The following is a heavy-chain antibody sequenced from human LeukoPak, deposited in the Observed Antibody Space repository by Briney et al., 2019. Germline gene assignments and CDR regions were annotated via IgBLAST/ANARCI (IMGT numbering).Heavy chain of an antibody. CDR3: AKLPVSYSSGWSNFDY. J-gene: IGHJ4*02. Sequence: GSLRLSCAASGFTFSHYAMSWVRQAPGKGLEWVSAISSSGATTYYTDSVKGRFTISRDNSKNTLYLQMNSLRAEDTAVYYCAKLPVSYSSGWSNFDYWGQGTLVTVSS. CDR1: GFTFSHYA. CDR2: ISSSGATT. D-gene: IGHD6-19*01. V-gene: IGHV3-23*01.